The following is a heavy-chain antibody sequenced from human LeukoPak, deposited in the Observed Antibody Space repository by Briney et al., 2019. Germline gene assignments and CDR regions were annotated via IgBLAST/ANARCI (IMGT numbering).Heavy chain of an antibody. CDR2: INPSGGST. D-gene: IGHD2-15*01. J-gene: IGHJ4*02. Sequence: GASVKASCKASGYTFASYYIHWVRQAPGQGLEWMGIINPSGGSTSYSQKFQGRVTMTRDTSTSTVYMELSSLRSEDTAVYYCARVGYCSGGSCYYLLYWGQGTLVTVSS. CDR3: ARVGYCSGGSCYYLLY. V-gene: IGHV1-46*01. CDR1: GYTFASYY.